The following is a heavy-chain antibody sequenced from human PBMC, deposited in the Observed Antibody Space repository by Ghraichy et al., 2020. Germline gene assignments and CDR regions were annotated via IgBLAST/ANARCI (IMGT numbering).Heavy chain of an antibody. V-gene: IGHV1-2*06. CDR1: GFTFTNYY. J-gene: IGHJ4*02. D-gene: IGHD4-17*01. CDR2: INANSGGT. CDR3: ARGSGVDGDYADY. Sequence: ASVKVSCKASGFTFTNYYMHWVRQAPGQGLEWMGRINANSGGTNSAEKFQGRVTMTRDTSISTAYIELSRLTSDDTAVYYCARGSGVDGDYADYWVQGTLVTVSS.